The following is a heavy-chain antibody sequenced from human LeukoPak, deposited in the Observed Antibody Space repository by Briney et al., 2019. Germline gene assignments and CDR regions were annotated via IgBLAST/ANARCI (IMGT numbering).Heavy chain of an antibody. CDR3: ARCHVLRFLEWLSDYYYMDV. V-gene: IGHV4-39*01. CDR1: GGSISSSSYY. CDR2: LYYSGST. D-gene: IGHD3-3*01. Sequence: PSETLSLTCTVSGGSISSSSYYWGWIRQPPGKGLKWIGSLYYSGSTYYNPSLKSRVTISVDTSKNQFSLKLSSVTAADTAVYYCARCHVLRFLEWLSDYYYMDVWGKGTTVTVFS. J-gene: IGHJ6*03.